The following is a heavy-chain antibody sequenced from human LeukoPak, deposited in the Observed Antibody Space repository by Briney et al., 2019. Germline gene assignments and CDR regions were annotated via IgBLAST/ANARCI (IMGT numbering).Heavy chain of an antibody. V-gene: IGHV3-66*02. D-gene: IGHD6-6*01. CDR3: ARGSRQTGFDP. J-gene: IGHJ5*02. CDR1: GFTVSSNY. Sequence: GGSLRLSCAASGFTVSSNYTSWVRQAPGKGLEWVSVIYSGGSTYYADSVKGRFTISRDNSKNTLYLQMNSLRAEDTAVYYCARGSRQTGFDPWGQGTLVTVSS. CDR2: IYSGGST.